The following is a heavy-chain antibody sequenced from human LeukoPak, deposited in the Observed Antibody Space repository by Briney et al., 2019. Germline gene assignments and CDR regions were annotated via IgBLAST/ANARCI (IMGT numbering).Heavy chain of an antibody. CDR3: AAGGAFDI. CDR1: GFTVSSKY. CDR2: IYSGGSS. V-gene: IGHV3-53*01. D-gene: IGHD3-16*01. Sequence: GGSLRLSCAASGFTVSSKYVCWVRQAPGKGLEGVSVIYSGGSSYYAGSVKGRFTIPRDNSKNTLYLQINSLRAEDTAVYYCAAGGAFDIWGQGTVVTVSS. J-gene: IGHJ3*02.